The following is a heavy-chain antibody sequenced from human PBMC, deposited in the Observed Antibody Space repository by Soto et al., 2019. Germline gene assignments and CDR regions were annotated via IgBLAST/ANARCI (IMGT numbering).Heavy chain of an antibody. Sequence: QVQLVQSGAEVKKPGASVKVSCKASGYTFTSYGMSWVRQAPGHGLEWMGWISAYNGNTNYAQKLQCRVTMTTDTASSTAYIELRSLRSDETAVYYCAREPTAYPMWELLLALDYWGQGTLVTVSS. D-gene: IGHD1-26*01. V-gene: IGHV1-18*01. CDR1: GYTFTSYG. CDR3: AREPTAYPMWELLLALDY. J-gene: IGHJ4*02. CDR2: ISAYNGNT.